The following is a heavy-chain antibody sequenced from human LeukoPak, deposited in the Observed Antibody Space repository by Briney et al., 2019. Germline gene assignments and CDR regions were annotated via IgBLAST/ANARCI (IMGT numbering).Heavy chain of an antibody. CDR3: ARGGGYYDSSGYYYGYYFDY. CDR2: IYTSGST. CDR1: GGSISSYY. V-gene: IGHV4-4*07. J-gene: IGHJ4*02. D-gene: IGHD3-22*01. Sequence: PSETLSLTCTVSGGSISSYYWSWIRQPAGKGLEWIGRIYTSGSTNYNPSLKSRVTMSVDTSKNQFSLKLSSVTAADTAVYYCARGGGYYDSSGYYYGYYFDYWGQGTLVTVSS.